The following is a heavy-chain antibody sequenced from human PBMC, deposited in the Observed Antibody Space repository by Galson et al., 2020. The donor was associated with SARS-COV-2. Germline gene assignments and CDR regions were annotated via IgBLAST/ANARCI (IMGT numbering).Heavy chain of an antibody. Sequence: GESLKISCAASGFTFSSYAMHWVRQAPGKGLEWVAVISYDGSNKYYADSVKGRFTISRDNSKNTLYLQMNSLRAEDTAVYYCARVRGGSYYSHFDDGGQGTLVAVAS. V-gene: IGHV3-30*01. CDR3: ARVRGGSYYSHFDD. CDR2: ISYDGSNK. CDR1: GFTFSSYA. J-gene: IGHJ4*02. D-gene: IGHD1-26*01.